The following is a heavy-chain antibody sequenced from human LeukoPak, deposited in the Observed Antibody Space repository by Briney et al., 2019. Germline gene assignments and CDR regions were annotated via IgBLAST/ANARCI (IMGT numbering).Heavy chain of an antibody. CDR1: GFTFSSYW. Sequence: PGGSLRLSCAASGFTFSSYWMRWVRQAPGKGLVWVSRINSDGSSTSYADSVKGRFTISRDNAKNTLYLQMNSLRAEDTAVYYCAREENYYDSSGYDYLAPFDYWGQGTLVTLSS. CDR2: INSDGSST. J-gene: IGHJ4*02. D-gene: IGHD3-22*01. V-gene: IGHV3-74*01. CDR3: AREENYYDSSGYDYLAPFDY.